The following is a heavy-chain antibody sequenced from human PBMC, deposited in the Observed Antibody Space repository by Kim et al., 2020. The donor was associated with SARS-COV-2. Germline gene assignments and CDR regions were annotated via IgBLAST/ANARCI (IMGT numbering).Heavy chain of an antibody. D-gene: IGHD3-10*01. CDR2: IYYSGST. Sequence: SETLSLTCTVSGGSISSGGYYWSWIRQHPGKGLEWIGYIYYSGSTYYNPSLKSRVTISVDTSKNQFSLKLSSVTAADTAVYYCARSLDGSGSYYNVIAWYFDLWGRGTLVTVSS. V-gene: IGHV4-31*03. CDR3: ARSLDGSGSYYNVIAWYFDL. CDR1: GGSISSGGYY. J-gene: IGHJ2*01.